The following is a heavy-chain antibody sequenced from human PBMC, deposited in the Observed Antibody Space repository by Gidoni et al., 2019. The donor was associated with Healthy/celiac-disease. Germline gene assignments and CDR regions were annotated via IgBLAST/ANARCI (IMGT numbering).Heavy chain of an antibody. CDR1: GFTFSSYA. CDR2: ISYDGSNK. D-gene: IGHD3-10*01. J-gene: IGHJ6*02. CDR3: ARDTGRNYYYGMDV. V-gene: IGHV3-30*04. Sequence: QVQLVESGGGVVQPGRSLRLSCAASGFTFSSYAMHWVRQAPGKGLEWLAVISYDGSNKYYADSVKGRFTISRDNSKNTLYLQMNSLRAEDTAVYYCARDTGRNYYYGMDVWGQGTTVTVSS.